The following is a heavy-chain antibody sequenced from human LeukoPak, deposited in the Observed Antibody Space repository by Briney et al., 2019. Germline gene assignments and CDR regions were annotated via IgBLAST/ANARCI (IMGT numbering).Heavy chain of an antibody. D-gene: IGHD1-14*01. CDR1: GGSISSYY. V-gene: IGHV4-4*07. CDR2: IYTSGST. CDR3: VRFGSRIGTGGSFGFDY. J-gene: IGHJ4*02. Sequence: SETQSLTCTVSGGSISSYYWSWIRQPAGKGLEWIGRIYTSGSTNYNPSLKSRVTMSVDTSKNQFSLKLSSVTAADTAVYYCVRFGSRIGTGGSFGFDYWGQGTLVLVSS.